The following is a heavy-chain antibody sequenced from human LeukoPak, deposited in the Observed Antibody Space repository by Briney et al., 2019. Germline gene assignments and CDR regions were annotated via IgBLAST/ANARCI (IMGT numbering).Heavy chain of an antibody. CDR3: ARARYVNSFYAFDI. D-gene: IGHD3-9*01. V-gene: IGHV4-4*02. Sequence: PSETLSLTCAVSGGSISSGNWWSWVRQPPGKGLEWIGEIYHSGNTNYNPSLKSRVTISVDWSKNHFSLKLSSVTAADTAVYYCARARYVNSFYAFDIWGQGTLVTVSS. CDR2: IYHSGNT. CDR1: GGSISSGNW. J-gene: IGHJ3*02.